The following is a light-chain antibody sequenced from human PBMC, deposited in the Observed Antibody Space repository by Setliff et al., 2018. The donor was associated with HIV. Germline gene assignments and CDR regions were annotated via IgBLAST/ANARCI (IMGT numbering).Light chain of an antibody. CDR3: SSYATTGTV. CDR1: ISDIGYYHS. Sequence: QSALAQPASVSGSPGQSITISCTGTISDIGYYHSVSWYQQPPGKVPKLIIYEVTKRPSGVSNRFSGSKSGNTASLTISGLQAEDEADYYCSSYATTGTVFGTGTKVTVL. V-gene: IGLV2-14*01. J-gene: IGLJ1*01. CDR2: EVT.